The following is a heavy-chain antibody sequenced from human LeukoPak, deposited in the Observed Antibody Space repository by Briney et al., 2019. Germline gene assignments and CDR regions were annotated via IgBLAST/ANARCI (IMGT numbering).Heavy chain of an antibody. CDR1: GFTLSSYA. D-gene: IGHD3-10*01. J-gene: IGHJ4*02. V-gene: IGHV3-23*01. CDR3: AKRPRGNYLDPFDY. CDR2: ISGSGGST. Sequence: PGGSLRLSCAASGFTLSSYAMSWVRQAPGKGLEWVSGISGSGGSTYYADSVKGRFTITRDNSKNTLYLQMNSLRAEDTAVYYCAKRPRGNYLDPFDYWGQGTLVTVSS.